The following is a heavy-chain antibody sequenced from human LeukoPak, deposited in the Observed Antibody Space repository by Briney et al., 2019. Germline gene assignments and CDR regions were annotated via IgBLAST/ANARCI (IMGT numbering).Heavy chain of an antibody. J-gene: IGHJ6*02. V-gene: IGHV3-21*01. D-gene: IGHD3-22*01. CDR2: ISSSSSYI. Sequence: GGSLRLSCAASGFTFSSYSMNWVRQAPGKGLEWVSSISSSSSYIYYADSVKGRFTISRDNAKNSLYLQMNSLRAEDTAVYYCARSVSFYYYDSSGYYHLRVNYGMDVWGQGTTVTVSS. CDR3: ARSVSFYYYDSSGYYHLRVNYGMDV. CDR1: GFTFSSYS.